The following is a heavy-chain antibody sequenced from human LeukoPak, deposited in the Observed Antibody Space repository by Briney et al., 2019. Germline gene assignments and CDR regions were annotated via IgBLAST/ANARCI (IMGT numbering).Heavy chain of an antibody. V-gene: IGHV3-48*01. CDR1: GFTFSSYS. D-gene: IGHD2-2*01. CDR3: AREYCGSPSCNVAY. Sequence: GGSLRLSCAASGFTFSSYSMNWVRQAPGKGLEWVSYISSSSSTIYYADSVKGRFTISRDNSKNTLYLQMNSLRAEDTAVYYCAREYCGSPSCNVAYWAQGALV. CDR2: ISSSSSTI. J-gene: IGHJ4*02.